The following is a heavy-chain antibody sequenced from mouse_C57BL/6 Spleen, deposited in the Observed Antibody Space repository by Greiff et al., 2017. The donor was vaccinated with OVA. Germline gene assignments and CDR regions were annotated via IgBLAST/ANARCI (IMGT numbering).Heavy chain of an antibody. D-gene: IGHD1-1*01. Sequence: QVQLQQSGAELVKPGASVKISCKASGYAFSSYWMNWVKQRPGKGLEWIGQIYPGDGDTNYNGKFKGKAKLTADKSSSTAYMQRSSLTSEDSAVYFCARGGITTVVEYYFDYWGQGTTLTVSS. CDR1: GYAFSSYW. CDR2: IYPGDGDT. CDR3: ARGGITTVVEYYFDY. V-gene: IGHV1-80*01. J-gene: IGHJ2*01.